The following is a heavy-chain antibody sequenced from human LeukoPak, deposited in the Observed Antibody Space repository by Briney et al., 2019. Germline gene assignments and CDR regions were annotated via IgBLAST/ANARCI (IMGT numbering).Heavy chain of an antibody. D-gene: IGHD2-15*01. CDR3: ARVGVGVRSGGSCYPGAGYYYYGMDV. CDR2: IYSGGST. Sequence: GGSLRLSCAASGFTVSSNYMSWVRQAPGKGLEWVSVIYSGGSTYYADSVKGRFTISRDNSKNTLYLQMNSLRAEDTAVYYCARVGVGVRSGGSCYPGAGYYYYGMDVWGQGTTVTVSS. J-gene: IGHJ6*02. CDR1: GFTVSSNY. V-gene: IGHV3-66*01.